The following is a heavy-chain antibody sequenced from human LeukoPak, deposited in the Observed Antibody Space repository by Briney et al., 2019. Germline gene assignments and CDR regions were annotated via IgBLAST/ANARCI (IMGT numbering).Heavy chain of an antibody. CDR1: GYTFTSYA. V-gene: IGHV1-3*01. J-gene: IGHJ1*01. CDR3: ATTTVVIDLGPSEYLQN. D-gene: IGHD4-17*01. Sequence: ASVKVSCKASGYTFTSYAMHWVRQAPGQRLEWMGWINAGNGNTKYSQKFQGRVTITRDTSASTAYMELSSLRSEDTAVYYCATTTVVIDLGPSEYLQNWGQGTLVTVSS. CDR2: INAGNGNT.